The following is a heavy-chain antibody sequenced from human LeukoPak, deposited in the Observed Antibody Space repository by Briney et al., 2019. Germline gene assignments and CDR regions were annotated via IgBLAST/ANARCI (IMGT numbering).Heavy chain of an antibody. CDR2: ISYDGGNK. CDR3: ANENYYGSGSYADY. Sequence: GRSLRLSCAASGFTFSSYGMHWVRQAPGKGLEWVALISYDGGNKYYADSVRGRFTISRDNSKNTLFLQMNSLSTEDTAVYYCANENYYGSGSYADYWGQGTLVTVSS. J-gene: IGHJ4*02. CDR1: GFTFSSYG. D-gene: IGHD3-10*01. V-gene: IGHV3-30*18.